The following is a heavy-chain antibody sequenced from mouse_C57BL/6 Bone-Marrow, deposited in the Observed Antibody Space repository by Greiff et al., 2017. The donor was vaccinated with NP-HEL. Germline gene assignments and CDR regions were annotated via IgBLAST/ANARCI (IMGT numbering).Heavy chain of an antibody. D-gene: IGHD1-1*01. Sequence: EVKLVESGGDLVKPGGSLKLSCAASGFTFSSYGMSWVRPTPDKRLEWVATISSGGSYTYYPDSVKGRFTISRDNAKKTLYLQMSSLKSEDTAMYYCARRGYYGSSSSFAYWGQGTLVTVSA. CDR2: ISSGGSYT. J-gene: IGHJ3*01. V-gene: IGHV5-6*02. CDR1: GFTFSSYG. CDR3: ARRGYYGSSSSFAY.